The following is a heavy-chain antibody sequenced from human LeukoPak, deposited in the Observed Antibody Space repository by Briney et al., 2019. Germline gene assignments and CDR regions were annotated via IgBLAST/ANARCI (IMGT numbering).Heavy chain of an antibody. V-gene: IGHV3-7*01. J-gene: IGHJ4*02. CDR2: INKDESEK. D-gene: IGHD1-7*01. Sequence: GGSLRLSCAASGLTFSSYWMSWVRQAPGRGLEWVANINKDESEKYYVDSVKGRFAISRDNAKNSLYLQMNSLRAEDTAVYYCARLGRNSSYWGQGTLVTVSS. CDR3: ARLGRNSSY. CDR1: GLTFSSYW.